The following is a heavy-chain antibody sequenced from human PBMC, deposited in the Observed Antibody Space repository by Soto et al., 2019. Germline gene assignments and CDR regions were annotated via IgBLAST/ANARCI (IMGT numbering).Heavy chain of an antibody. Sequence: GGSLRLSCAASGFTFSSYAMSWVRQAPGKGLEWVSAISGSGGSTYYADSVKGRFTISRDNSKNTLYLQMNSLRAEDTAVYYCAKEPVSYYDILTGPNWFDPWGQGTLVTVSS. CDR1: GFTFSSYA. D-gene: IGHD3-9*01. CDR2: ISGSGGST. V-gene: IGHV3-23*01. CDR3: AKEPVSYYDILTGPNWFDP. J-gene: IGHJ5*02.